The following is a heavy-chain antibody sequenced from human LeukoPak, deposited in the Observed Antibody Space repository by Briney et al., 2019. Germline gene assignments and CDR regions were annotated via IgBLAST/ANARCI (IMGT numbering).Heavy chain of an antibody. V-gene: IGHV4-31*03. J-gene: IGHJ4*02. CDR2: IYYSGST. Sequence: SETLSLTCTVSGGSISSGGYYWSWIRQHPGKGLEWIGYIYYSGSTYCNPSLKSRVTISVDTSKNQFSLKLSSVTAADTAVYYCARGGVHIAVAGLYFDYWGQGTLVTVSS. CDR1: GGSISSGGYY. D-gene: IGHD6-19*01. CDR3: ARGGVHIAVAGLYFDY.